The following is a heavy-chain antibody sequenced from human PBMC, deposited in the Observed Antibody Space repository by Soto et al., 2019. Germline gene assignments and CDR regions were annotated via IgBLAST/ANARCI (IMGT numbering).Heavy chain of an antibody. D-gene: IGHD3-22*01. CDR2: IKEDGSEK. CDR3: ARFYDSSGYYYVWYFDY. V-gene: IGHV3-7*01. J-gene: IGHJ4*02. CDR1: GFTFSSYW. Sequence: LRLSCAASGFTFSSYWMSWVRQAPGKGLEWVANIKEDGSEKYYVDSVKGRFTISRDNAKNSLYLQMNSLRAEDTAVYYCARFYDSSGYYYVWYFDYWGQGTLVTVSS.